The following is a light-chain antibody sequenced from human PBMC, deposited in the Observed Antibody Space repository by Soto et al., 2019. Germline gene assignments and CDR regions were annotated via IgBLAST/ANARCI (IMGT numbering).Light chain of an antibody. CDR3: QQYDGSPPWT. J-gene: IGKJ1*01. CDR2: GAS. Sequence: EIVLTQSPGTLSFSPGERATLSCRASQSVSSTSLAWYQQKPGQAPRLLIYGASNRATGIPDRFSGSGSGTGFTLTISRLEPEDFAVYYCQQYDGSPPWTFGLGTKVEFK. CDR1: QSVSSTS. V-gene: IGKV3-20*01.